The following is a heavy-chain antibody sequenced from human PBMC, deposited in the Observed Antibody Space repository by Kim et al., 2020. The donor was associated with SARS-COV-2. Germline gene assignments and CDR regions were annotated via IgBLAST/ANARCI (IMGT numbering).Heavy chain of an antibody. CDR3: AKCGYSSSWYLGYNWFDP. CDR1: GFTFDDYA. J-gene: IGHJ5*02. D-gene: IGHD6-13*01. Sequence: GGSLRLSCAASGFTFDDYAMHWVRQAPGKGLEWVSGISWNSGSIGYADSVKGRFTISRDNAKNSLYLQMNSLRAEDTALYYCAKCGYSSSWYLGYNWFDPWGQGTMVTVSS. V-gene: IGHV3-9*01. CDR2: ISWNSGSI.